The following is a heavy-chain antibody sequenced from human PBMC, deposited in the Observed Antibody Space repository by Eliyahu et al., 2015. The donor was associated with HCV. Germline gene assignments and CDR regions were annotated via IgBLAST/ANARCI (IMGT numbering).Heavy chain of an antibody. CDR1: GFTFNTYA. Sequence: EVQLLESGGGLVQPGGSLRLSCAASGFTFNTYAMSWLRQXPGKGLECVSGIXGTGTXTYYADSVKGRFTISRDNSKNTLYLQMNSLRAEDTAVYYXAKXXYAESDGYSPLFQHWGQGTLVTVSS. V-gene: IGHV3-23*01. CDR2: IXGTGTXT. J-gene: IGHJ1*01. D-gene: IGHD3-22*01. CDR3: AKXXYAESDGYSPLFQH.